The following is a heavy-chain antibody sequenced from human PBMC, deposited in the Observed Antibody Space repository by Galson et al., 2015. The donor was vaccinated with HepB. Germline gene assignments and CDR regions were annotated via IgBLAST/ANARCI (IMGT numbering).Heavy chain of an antibody. CDR3: ARVFTRGSSSWLDV. V-gene: IGHV1-46*01. Sequence: SVKVSCKASGYTFTSYYMHWVRQAPGQGLEWMGKINPSGGGTSYAQKLQGRDTLTSDTSTSTVFMELSSLRSEDTAVYYCARVFTRGSSSWLDVWGQGTTVTVSS. J-gene: IGHJ6*02. CDR1: GYTFTSYY. CDR2: INPSGGGT. D-gene: IGHD1-26*01.